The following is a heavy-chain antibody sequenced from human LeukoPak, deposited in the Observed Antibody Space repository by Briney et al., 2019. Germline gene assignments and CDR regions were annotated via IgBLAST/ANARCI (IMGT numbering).Heavy chain of an antibody. D-gene: IGHD3-10*01. CDR3: ARPKLNGDAFDI. J-gene: IGHJ3*02. Sequence: PSETLSLTCTVSGGSISSYYWSWIRQPPGKGLEWIGYIYYSGSTNYNPSLKSRVTISVDTSKNQFSLKLSSVTAADTAVYYCARPKLNGDAFDIWGQGTMVTVSS. CDR1: GGSISSYY. V-gene: IGHV4-59*01. CDR2: IYYSGST.